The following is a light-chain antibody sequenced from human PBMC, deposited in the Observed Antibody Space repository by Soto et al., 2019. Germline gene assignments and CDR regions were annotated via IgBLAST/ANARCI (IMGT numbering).Light chain of an antibody. V-gene: IGLV2-23*02. CDR2: EVS. Sequence: QSALTQPASVSGSPGQSITISCTGTSSDVGSYNLVSWYQQHPGTAPKLMIYEVSQRPSGVSNRSSGSKSGNTASLTISGLQAEDEADYYCCSYAGSSTFEVFGGGTKLTVL. J-gene: IGLJ2*01. CDR3: CSYAGSSTFEV. CDR1: SSDVGSYNL.